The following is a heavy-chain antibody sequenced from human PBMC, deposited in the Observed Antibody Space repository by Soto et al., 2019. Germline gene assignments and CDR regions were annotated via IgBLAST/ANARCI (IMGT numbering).Heavy chain of an antibody. CDR2: IIPIFGTA. D-gene: IGHD2-21*01. J-gene: IGHJ6*02. CDR3: ARKPTAGWLEQEGDYYYYYYGMDV. CDR1: GVTFSSYA. Sequence: GASVKVSCKASGVTFSSYAISWVRQAPGQGLEWMGGIIPIFGTANYAQKFQGRVTITADESTSTAYMELSSLRSEDTAVYYCARKPTAGWLEQEGDYYYYYYGMDVWGQGTTVTVSS. V-gene: IGHV1-69*13.